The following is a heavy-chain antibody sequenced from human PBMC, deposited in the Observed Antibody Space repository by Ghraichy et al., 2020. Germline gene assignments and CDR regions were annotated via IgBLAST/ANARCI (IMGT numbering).Heavy chain of an antibody. CDR3: ARRLLYYDFWSGYYAFDY. J-gene: IGHJ4*02. V-gene: IGHV3-7*01. CDR1: GFTFSSYW. D-gene: IGHD3-3*01. Sequence: GGSLRLSCAASGFTFSSYWMSWVRQTPGKGLEWVANIKQDGSEKYYVDSVKGRFTISRDNAKNSLYLQMNSLRAEDTAVYYCARRLLYYDFWSGYYAFDYWGQGTLVTVSS. CDR2: IKQDGSEK.